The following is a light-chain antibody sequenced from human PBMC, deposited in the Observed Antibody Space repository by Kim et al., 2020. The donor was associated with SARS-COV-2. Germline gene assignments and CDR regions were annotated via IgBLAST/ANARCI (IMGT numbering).Light chain of an antibody. Sequence: TVPLSRTRSSGSIASNYVQWYQQRPGSAPTTVIYEDNQRPSGVPDRFSGSIDSSSNSASLTISGLKTGDEADYYCQSYDSSNHGVFGGGTKLTVL. J-gene: IGLJ3*02. CDR3: QSYDSSNHGV. CDR2: EDN. V-gene: IGLV6-57*03. CDR1: SGSIASNY.